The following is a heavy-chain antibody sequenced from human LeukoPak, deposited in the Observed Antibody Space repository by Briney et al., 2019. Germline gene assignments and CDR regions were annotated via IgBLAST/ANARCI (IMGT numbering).Heavy chain of an antibody. CDR2: INSNSGGT. CDR1: GYTFTGYY. Sequence: GASVKVSCKASGYTFTGYYMHWVRQAPGQGLEWMGWINSNSGGTNYAQNFQGRVTMTRDTSISTAYMEVSTLRSDDTAVYYCARGPYCGGDCYSGPFFDYWGQGTLVTVSS. CDR3: ARGPYCGGDCYSGPFFDY. J-gene: IGHJ4*02. V-gene: IGHV1-2*02. D-gene: IGHD2-21*02.